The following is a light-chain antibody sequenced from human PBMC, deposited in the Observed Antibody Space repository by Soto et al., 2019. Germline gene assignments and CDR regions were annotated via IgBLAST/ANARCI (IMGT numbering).Light chain of an antibody. CDR1: QGIRSW. Sequence: DIQMTQSPSSVSASVGDRVTITCRASQGIRSWLAWYQQKPGKAPKLLIYDASSLQSGVPSRFSSSGSGTDFTLTISSLQPEDFATYYCQQANSFPITFGQGTRLEIK. CDR2: DAS. CDR3: QQANSFPIT. V-gene: IGKV1D-12*01. J-gene: IGKJ5*01.